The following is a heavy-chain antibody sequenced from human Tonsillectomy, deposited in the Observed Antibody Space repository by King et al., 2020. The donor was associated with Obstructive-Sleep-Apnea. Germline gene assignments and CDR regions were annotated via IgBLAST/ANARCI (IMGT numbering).Heavy chain of an antibody. J-gene: IGHJ4*02. D-gene: IGHD6-13*01. CDR1: GGSISSSSYY. CDR3: ARDLLGYIAAAGTVDY. CDR2: IYYSGST. V-gene: IGHV4-39*07. Sequence: QLQESGPGLVKPSETLSLTCTVSGGSISSSSYYWGWIRQPPGKGLEWIGSIYYSGSTYYNPSLKSRVTISVDTSKNQFSLKLSSVTAADTAVYYCARDLLGYIAAAGTVDYWGQGTLVTVSS.